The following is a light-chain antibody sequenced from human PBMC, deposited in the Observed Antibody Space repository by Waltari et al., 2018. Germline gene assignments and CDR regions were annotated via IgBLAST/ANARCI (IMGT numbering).Light chain of an antibody. CDR3: HQYFKSPWT. V-gene: IGKV4-1*01. J-gene: IGKJ1*01. CDR1: QSVLFSSNHKDF. CDR2: LVS. Sequence: DIVMTQSPDSLAVSLGERATINCKSSQSVLFSSNHKDFVAGHQQKPGRPPKLPIYLVSTRYSGVPARFSASGSGTNFTLTIISLQAEDVAVYYCHQYFKSPWTFGRGTQVEIK.